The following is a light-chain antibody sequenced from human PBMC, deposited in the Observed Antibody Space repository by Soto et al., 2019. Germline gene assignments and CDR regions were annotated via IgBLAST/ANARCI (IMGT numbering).Light chain of an antibody. CDR1: QSVSSSY. J-gene: IGKJ1*01. CDR3: QQYGSSPET. V-gene: IGKV3-20*01. Sequence: EVVLMQSPGTLSLSPGERATLSCRASQSVSSSYLAWYQQKPGQAPRLLIYGASSRATGIPDRFSGSGSGTDFTLTISRLEPEDFAAYYCQQYGSSPETFGQGTKVDI. CDR2: GAS.